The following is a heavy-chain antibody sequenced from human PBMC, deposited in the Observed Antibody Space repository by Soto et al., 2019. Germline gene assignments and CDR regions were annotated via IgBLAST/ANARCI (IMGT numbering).Heavy chain of an antibody. CDR3: ARKVFGYTSRPDWWYFDL. V-gene: IGHV3-23*01. Sequence: EVQLLESGGGLVQPGGSLRLSCVGSGFTFINYAMNWVRQTPGKGLEWVSTISGGGDKTFDADTVKGRFTISRDNSKNAVNLQMNSLRADDTAVYYCARKVFGYTSRPDWWYFDLWGRGTLVTVSS. CDR2: ISGGGDKT. D-gene: IGHD2-2*02. CDR1: GFTFINYA. J-gene: IGHJ2*01.